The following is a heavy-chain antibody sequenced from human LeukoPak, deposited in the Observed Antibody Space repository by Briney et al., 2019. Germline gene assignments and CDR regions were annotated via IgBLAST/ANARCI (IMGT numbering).Heavy chain of an antibody. V-gene: IGHV4-59*08. J-gene: IGHJ4*02. D-gene: IGHD6-6*01. CDR2: VYYTGST. CDR1: GGSVSSYY. Sequence: PSETLSLTCSVSGGSVSSYYWSWIRQPPGKGLEWMGYVYYTGSTNYNPSLKSRVTMFEDKSKNQFPLRLSSVTVADTAVYYCARHFAYSSSSYFDYWGQGSLVTVSS. CDR3: ARHFAYSSSSYFDY.